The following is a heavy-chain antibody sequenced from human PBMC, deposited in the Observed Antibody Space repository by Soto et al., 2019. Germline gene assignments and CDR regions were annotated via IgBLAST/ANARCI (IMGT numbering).Heavy chain of an antibody. CDR1: GYTFTSYA. V-gene: IGHV1-3*01. D-gene: IGHD2-15*01. CDR2: INAANGNT. Sequence: QVQLVQSGAAVKKPGASVNVSCKASGYTFTSYAMHWVRQAPGQRLEWMGWINAANGNTIYSQKFQGRVTITSDTSASTAYIKLSSLRSEDTAVYYCARGSCSGVSCYSFHFDYWGHGTLVTVSS. J-gene: IGHJ4*01. CDR3: ARGSCSGVSCYSFHFDY.